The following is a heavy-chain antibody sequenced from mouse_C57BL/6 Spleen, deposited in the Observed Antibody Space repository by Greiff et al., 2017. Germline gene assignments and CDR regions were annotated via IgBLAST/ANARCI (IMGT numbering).Heavy chain of an antibody. D-gene: IGHD2-4*01. CDR1: GYTFTSYW. CDR3: ARYDYDYDVEGFDY. Sequence: QVHVKQSGAELVKPGASVKLSCKASGYTFTSYWMHWVKQRPGRGLEWIGRIDPNSGGTKYNEKFKSKATLTVDKPSSTAYMQLSSLTSEDSAVYYCARYDYDYDVEGFDYWGQGTTLTVSS. V-gene: IGHV1-72*01. CDR2: IDPNSGGT. J-gene: IGHJ2*01.